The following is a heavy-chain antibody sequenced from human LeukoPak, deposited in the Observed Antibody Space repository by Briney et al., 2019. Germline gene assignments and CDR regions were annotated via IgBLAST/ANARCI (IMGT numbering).Heavy chain of an antibody. J-gene: IGHJ6*03. CDR3: AKHISCSGGSCYLEYYYYMDV. V-gene: IGHV3-23*01. D-gene: IGHD2-15*01. CDR1: GFTFSSYA. Sequence: GGSLRLSCAASGFTFSSYAMSWVRQAPGKGLEWVSAISGSGGSTYYADSVKGRFTISRDNSKNTLYLQMNSLRAEDTAVYYCAKHISCSGGSCYLEYYYYMDVWGKGTTVTVSS. CDR2: ISGSGGST.